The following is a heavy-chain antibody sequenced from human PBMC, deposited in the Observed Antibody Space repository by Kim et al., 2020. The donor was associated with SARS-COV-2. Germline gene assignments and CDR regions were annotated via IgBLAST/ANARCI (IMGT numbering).Heavy chain of an antibody. CDR1: GGSFSTYY. Sequence: SETLSLTCAVYGGSFSTYYWSWIRKPPGKGLEWIGEINPSGSTNYNPSLKSRVTLSVDTSKNQFSLKLTSVTAADTAVYYCATRDYWGQGTLVTVSS. J-gene: IGHJ4*02. V-gene: IGHV4-34*01. CDR3: ATRDY. CDR2: INPSGST.